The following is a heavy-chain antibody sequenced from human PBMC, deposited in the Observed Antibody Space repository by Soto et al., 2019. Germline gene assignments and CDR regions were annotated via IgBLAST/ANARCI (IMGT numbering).Heavy chain of an antibody. CDR2: INHSGST. CDR3: ARGGLYILTGYPFGY. CDR1: GGSFSGYY. Sequence: QVQLQQWGAGLLKPSETLSLTCAVYGGSFSGYYWSWIRQPPGKGLEWIGEINHSGSTNYNPSLKSRVTISVDTSKNQFSLKLSSVTAADTAVYYCARGGLYILTGYPFGYWGQGTLVTVSS. V-gene: IGHV4-34*01. J-gene: IGHJ4*02. D-gene: IGHD3-9*01.